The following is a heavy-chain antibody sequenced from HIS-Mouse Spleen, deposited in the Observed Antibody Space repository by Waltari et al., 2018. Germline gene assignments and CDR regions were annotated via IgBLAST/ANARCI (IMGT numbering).Heavy chain of an antibody. CDR3: ARGEERRYSSGWYY. V-gene: IGHV4-34*01. Sequence: QVQLQQWGAGLLKPSETLSLTCAVSGGSLSVYYWSWIRQPPGKGLEWIGEINHSGSTNYNPSLKSRVTISVDTSKNQFSLKLSSVTAADTAVYYCARGEERRYSSGWYYWGQGTLVTVSS. CDR1: GGSLSVYY. CDR2: INHSGST. D-gene: IGHD6-19*01. J-gene: IGHJ4*02.